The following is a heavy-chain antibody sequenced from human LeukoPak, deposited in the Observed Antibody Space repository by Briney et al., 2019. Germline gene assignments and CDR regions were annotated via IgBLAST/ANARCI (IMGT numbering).Heavy chain of an antibody. CDR2: TYYRSKWYN. CDR1: GDSVSSNSAA. D-gene: IGHD6-19*01. J-gene: IGHJ5*02. CDR3: ARGMMEYSSGWFYMEWFDP. Sequence: PSQTLSLTCAISGDSVSSNSAAWNWIRQSPSRGLEWLGRTYYRSKWYNDYAVSVKSRITINPDTSKNQFSLQLNSVTPEDTAVYYCARGMMEYSSGWFYMEWFDPWGQGSLVTVSS. V-gene: IGHV6-1*01.